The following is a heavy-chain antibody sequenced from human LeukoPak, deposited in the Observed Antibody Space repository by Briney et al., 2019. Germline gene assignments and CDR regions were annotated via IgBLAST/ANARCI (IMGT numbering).Heavy chain of an antibody. CDR3: ARDPTGTASWFDP. D-gene: IGHD1-1*01. J-gene: IGHJ5*02. CDR1: GGSISSYY. CDR2: IYYSGST. Sequence: SETLSLTCTVSGGSISSYYWSWIRQPPGKGLEWIGYIYYSGSTNYNPSLKSRVTISVDTSKNQFSLNLSSVTAADPAVYYCARDPTGTASWFDPWGQGTLVTVSS. V-gene: IGHV4-59*01.